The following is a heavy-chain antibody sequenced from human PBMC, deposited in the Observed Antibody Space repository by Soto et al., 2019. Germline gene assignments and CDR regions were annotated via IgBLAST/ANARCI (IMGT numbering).Heavy chain of an antibody. CDR3: ARDDRLRDIVATITGTDYYYGMDV. CDR2: IIPIFGTA. Sequence: GASVKVSCKDSGGTFSSYAISWVRQAPGQGLEWMGGIIPIFGTANYAQKFQGRVTITADESTSTAYMELSSLRSEDTAVYYCARDDRLRDIVATITGTDYYYGMDVWGQGTTVTVSS. J-gene: IGHJ6*02. V-gene: IGHV1-69*13. D-gene: IGHD5-12*01. CDR1: GGTFSSYA.